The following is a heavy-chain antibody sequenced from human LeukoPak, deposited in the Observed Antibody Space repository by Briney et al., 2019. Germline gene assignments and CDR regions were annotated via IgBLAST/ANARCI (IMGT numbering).Heavy chain of an antibody. V-gene: IGHV3-30*04. Sequence: GRSLRLSCAASGFTFSSYAMHWVRQAPGKGLEWVAVISYDGSNKYSADSVKGRFTISRDNSKNTLYLQMNSLRAEDTAVYYCAKGRRYNILTGYYVSEVDPWGQGILVTVSS. CDR3: AKGRRYNILTGYYVSEVDP. CDR2: ISYDGSNK. J-gene: IGHJ5*02. D-gene: IGHD3-9*01. CDR1: GFTFSSYA.